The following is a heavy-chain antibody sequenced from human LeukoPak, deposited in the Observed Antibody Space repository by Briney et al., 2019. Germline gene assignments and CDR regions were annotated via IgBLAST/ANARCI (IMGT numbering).Heavy chain of an antibody. CDR2: ISSSGSTI. CDR1: GFTFSYYS. V-gene: IGHV3-48*04. D-gene: IGHD6-6*01. J-gene: IGHJ4*02. CDR3: ARLYSSSSGLRASDY. Sequence: PGGSLRLSCAASGFTFSYYSMNWVRQAPGKGLEWVSYISSSGSTIFYADSVKGRFTISRDNAKNSLYLQMNSLRAEDTAVYYCARLYSSSSGLRASDYWGQGTLVTVSS.